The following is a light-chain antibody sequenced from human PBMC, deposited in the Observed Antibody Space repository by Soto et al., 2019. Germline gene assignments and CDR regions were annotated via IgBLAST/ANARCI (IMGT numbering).Light chain of an antibody. V-gene: IGKV1-5*01. CDR3: QQYNSYPLT. Sequence: PSVLTASVGARVTITCWGSEIISSWWAGNQQRQGKAPRLRIYDASSVERGVPSRFGGSGSGTEFTLTISRLQPNDFASYYSQQYNSYPLTSGGGT. CDR2: DAS. CDR1: EIISSW. J-gene: IGKJ4*01.